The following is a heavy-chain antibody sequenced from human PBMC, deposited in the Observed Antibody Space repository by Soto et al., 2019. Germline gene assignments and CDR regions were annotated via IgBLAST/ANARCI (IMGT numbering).Heavy chain of an antibody. Sequence: SGPTLVNPTQTLTLTCTFSGFSLSTSGMCVSWIRQPPGKALEWLARIDWDDDKYYADSVKGRFTISRDNAKNSLYLQMNSLRAEDTAVYYCARDTVVSLGYYYGMDVWGQGTTVTVSS. CDR3: ARDTVVSLGYYYGMDV. V-gene: IGHV2-70*02. CDR1: GFSLSTSGMC. CDR2: IDWDDDK. J-gene: IGHJ6*02. D-gene: IGHD2-8*02.